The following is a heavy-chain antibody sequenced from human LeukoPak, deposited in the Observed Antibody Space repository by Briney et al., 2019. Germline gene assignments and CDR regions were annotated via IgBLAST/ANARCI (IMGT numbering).Heavy chain of an antibody. CDR3: AYDGSA. CDR1: GFTFSSYA. D-gene: IGHD1-26*01. CDR2: ISYDGSNK. J-gene: IGHJ2*01. Sequence: PGGSLRLSCAASGFTFSSYAMHWVRQAPGKGLEWVAVISYDGSNKYYADSVKGRFTISRDNSENTLYLQMNSLRPEDTAVYYCAYDGSAWGRGTLVTVSS. V-gene: IGHV3-30-3*01.